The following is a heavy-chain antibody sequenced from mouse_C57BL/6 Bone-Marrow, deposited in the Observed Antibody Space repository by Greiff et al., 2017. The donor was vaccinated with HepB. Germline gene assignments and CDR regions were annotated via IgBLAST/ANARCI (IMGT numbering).Heavy chain of an antibody. CDR3: ARDYDYDDALDY. D-gene: IGHD2-4*01. V-gene: IGHV5-4*01. CDR2: ISDGGSYT. J-gene: IGHJ4*01. Sequence: EVKLVESGGGLVKPGGSLKLSCAASGFTFSSYAMSWVRQTPEKRLEWVATISDGGSYTYYPDNVKGRFPISRDNANNNLYLQMSHLKSEDKAMYYCARDYDYDDALDYWGQGTSVTVSS. CDR1: GFTFSSYA.